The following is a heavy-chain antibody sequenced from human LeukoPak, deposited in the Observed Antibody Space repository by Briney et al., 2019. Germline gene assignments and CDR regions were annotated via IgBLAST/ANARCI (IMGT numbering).Heavy chain of an antibody. Sequence: GGSLRLSCAASGFSSNSYWMHWARPAPGKGLVWVARINGDGSSINYADSVKGRFTISRDNAKNTLYLQMNSLRVEDTAVYYCARGSGTTSGWFDPWGQGTLVTVSS. CDR1: GFSSNSYW. CDR2: INGDGSSI. J-gene: IGHJ5*02. D-gene: IGHD1-7*01. CDR3: ARGSGTTSGWFDP. V-gene: IGHV3-74*01.